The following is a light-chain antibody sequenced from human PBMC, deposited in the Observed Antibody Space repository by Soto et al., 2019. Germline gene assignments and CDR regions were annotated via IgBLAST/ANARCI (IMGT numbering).Light chain of an antibody. CDR1: SGHSSYA. V-gene: IGLV4-69*01. CDR2: LDSDCSH. J-gene: IGLJ3*02. CDR3: QTWGTGTWV. Sequence: QLVLTQSPSASASLGASVKLTCTLRSGHSSYAIAWHQQQPEKGPRYLMKLDSDCSHSKGDGIPDRFSGSSSGAERYLAISTLQSEDEADYYCQTWGTGTWVFGGGTKLTVL.